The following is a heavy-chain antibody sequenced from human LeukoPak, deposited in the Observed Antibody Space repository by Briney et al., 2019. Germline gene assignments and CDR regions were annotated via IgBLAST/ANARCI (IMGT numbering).Heavy chain of an antibody. V-gene: IGHV3-9*03. J-gene: IGHJ6*03. CDR1: GFTFDAYA. Sequence: GRSLRLSCAASGFTFDAYAMHWVRQAPGQDLEWVSGISWNSGSIGYADSVKGRFTISRDNAKKSLYLQMNSLRAEDMALYYCAKAFRGNYYYMDFWGKGTTVTVSS. CDR3: AKAFRGNYYYMDF. D-gene: IGHD3-3*02. CDR2: ISWNSGSI.